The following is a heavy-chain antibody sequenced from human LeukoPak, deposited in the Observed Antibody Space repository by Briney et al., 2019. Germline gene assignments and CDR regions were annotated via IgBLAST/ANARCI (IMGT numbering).Heavy chain of an antibody. J-gene: IGHJ4*02. CDR1: GGSISTYY. D-gene: IGHD6-6*01. CDR2: IYYSGTT. Sequence: PSETLSLTCSVSGGSISTYYWSWIRQPPGKGLEWIGYIYYSGTTNYNPSLKSRVTISLDTSKNQFSLRLTSVTAADTAVYYCARGPEYRSTELAYWGQGTLVTVSS. CDR3: ARGPEYRSTELAY. V-gene: IGHV4-59*01.